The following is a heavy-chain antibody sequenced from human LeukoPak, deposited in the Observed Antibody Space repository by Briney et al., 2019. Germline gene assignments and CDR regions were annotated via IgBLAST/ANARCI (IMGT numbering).Heavy chain of an antibody. CDR2: IYSGGST. Sequence: GGSLRLSCEVSGLYVNTNYISWVRQAPGKGLEWVSIIYSGGSTYYADSVKGRFTISRDNSKNTVYLQINSLRAEDTAVYYCARAPPGNYYMDVWGKGTTVTISS. CDR1: GLYVNTNY. CDR3: ARAPPGNYYMDV. J-gene: IGHJ6*03. V-gene: IGHV3-53*01.